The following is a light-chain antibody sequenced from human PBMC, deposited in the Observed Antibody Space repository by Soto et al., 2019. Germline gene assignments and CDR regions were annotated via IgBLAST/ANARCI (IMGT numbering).Light chain of an antibody. CDR1: QSVSSS. CDR3: QQRGNWPPLT. Sequence: EIVLTQSPATLSLSPGERATLSCRASQSVSSSLAWYQQKPGQAPRLLIYDASTRAIGIPARFSGGGSGTDFTLTISRLEPEDFAVYYCQQRGNWPPLTFGGGTKVEIK. CDR2: DAS. J-gene: IGKJ4*01. V-gene: IGKV3-11*01.